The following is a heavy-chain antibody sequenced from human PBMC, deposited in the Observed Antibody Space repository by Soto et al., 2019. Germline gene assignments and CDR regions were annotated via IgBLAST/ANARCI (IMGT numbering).Heavy chain of an antibody. CDR2: ISHDGSTE. V-gene: IGHV3-30*03. Sequence: QVQLVESGGGVVQPGRSLRLSCVVSGVSLSGFGVHWVRQAPGKGLEWVAVISHDGSTEYYADSVKGRFTISRDISKNTLYLQMTSLRAEDTAMYYCARGSEMATILNYWGQGTLVTVSS. CDR3: ARGSEMATILNY. J-gene: IGHJ4*02. CDR1: GVSLSGFG.